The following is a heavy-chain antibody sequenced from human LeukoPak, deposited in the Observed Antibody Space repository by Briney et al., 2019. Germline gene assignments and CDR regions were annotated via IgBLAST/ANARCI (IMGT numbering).Heavy chain of an antibody. J-gene: IGHJ6*03. CDR2: FSGGGGST. CDR3: AEDFLDNRERPYYMDV. CDR1: GFTLSSYA. V-gene: IGHV3-23*01. Sequence: PGGSLRLSCAASGFTLSSYARSWVRQAPGKGLGGVSGFSGGGGSTYQADSVKGRLPIPRTNSKNTLYLQMNCLRAEHTAVYYCAEDFLDNRERPYYMDVWGKGTTVTVSS. D-gene: IGHD1-1*01.